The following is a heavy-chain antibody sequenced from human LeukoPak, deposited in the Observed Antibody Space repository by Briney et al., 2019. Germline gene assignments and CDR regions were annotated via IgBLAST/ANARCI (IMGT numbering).Heavy chain of an antibody. J-gene: IGHJ3*02. CDR3: ARVGSGSYWGAFDI. V-gene: IGHV3-74*01. CDR1: GFTFSSYW. CDR2: IKSDGSTA. Sequence: PGGSLRLSCAASGFTFSSYWMHWVRQAPGKGLVWVSRIKSDGSTASYADSVKGRITISRDNAKNTLYLQMNSLRAEDTAVYYCARVGSGSYWGAFDIWGQGTMVTVSS. D-gene: IGHD3-10*01.